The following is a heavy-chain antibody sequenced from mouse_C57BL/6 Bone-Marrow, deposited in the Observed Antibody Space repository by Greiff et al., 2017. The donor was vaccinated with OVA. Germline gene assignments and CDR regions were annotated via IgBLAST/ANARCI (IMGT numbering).Heavy chain of an antibody. CDR3: TRAGYYYGSRYWYFDV. CDR2: IYPGNSDT. CDR1: GYTFTSYW. Sequence: EVQLQQSGTVLARPGASVKMSCKTSGYTFTSYWMHWVKQRPGQGLEWIGAIYPGNSDTSYNQKFKGKAKLTAVTSASTAYMELSSLTNEDSAVYYCTRAGYYYGSRYWYFDVWGTGTTVTVSS. D-gene: IGHD1-1*01. J-gene: IGHJ1*03. V-gene: IGHV1-5*01.